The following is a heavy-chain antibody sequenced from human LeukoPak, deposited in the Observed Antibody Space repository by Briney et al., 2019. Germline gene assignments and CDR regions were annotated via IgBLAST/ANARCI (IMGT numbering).Heavy chain of an antibody. D-gene: IGHD6-19*01. CDR3: ARGLGEAVAGRNY. V-gene: IGHV4-34*01. CDR1: GGSFSGYY. Sequence: SETLSLTCAVYGGSFSGYYWSWIRQPPGKGLEWIGEIDHSGSTNYNPSLKSRVTISVDTSKNQFSPKLSSVTAADTAVYYCARGLGEAVAGRNYWGQGTLVTVSS. CDR2: IDHSGST. J-gene: IGHJ4*02.